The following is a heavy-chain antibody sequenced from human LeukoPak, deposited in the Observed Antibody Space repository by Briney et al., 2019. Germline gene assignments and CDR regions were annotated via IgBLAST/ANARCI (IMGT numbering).Heavy chain of an antibody. V-gene: IGHV3-21*01. J-gene: IGHJ6*02. CDR1: GFTFSSYS. Sequence: GGSLRLSCAASGFTFSSYSMTWVRQAPGKGLEWVSSISSSSYIYYADSVKGRFTISRDNAKNSLYLQMNSLRAEDTAVYYCAREPYSSSWMYYGMDVWGQGTTVTVSS. CDR2: ISSSSYI. D-gene: IGHD6-13*01. CDR3: AREPYSSSWMYYGMDV.